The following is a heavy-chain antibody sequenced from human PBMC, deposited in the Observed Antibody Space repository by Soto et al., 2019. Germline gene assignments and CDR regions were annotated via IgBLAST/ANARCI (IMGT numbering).Heavy chain of an antibody. J-gene: IGHJ6*02. CDR3: ARGVTWGDV. D-gene: IGHD7-27*01. Sequence: QVQLVESGGGVVQPGRSLRLSCAASEFIFSGYAMHWVRQTPGKGLEWVAVISYDGTNKYYADSVKGRFTISRDNSNNTLYLQMNSLRVEDTAVYYCARGVTWGDVWGQGTTVIVSS. CDR1: EFIFSGYA. CDR2: ISYDGTNK. V-gene: IGHV3-30-3*01.